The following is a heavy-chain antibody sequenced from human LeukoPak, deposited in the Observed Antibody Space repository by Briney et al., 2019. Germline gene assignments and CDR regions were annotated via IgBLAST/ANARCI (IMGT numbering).Heavy chain of an antibody. Sequence: SETLSLTCTVSGGSISSYYWSWIRQPPGKGLEWNGYIYYSGSTNYNPSLKSRVTISVDTSKNQFSLKLSSVTAADTAVYYCARGAVAYYYFDNWGQGTLVTVSS. CDR1: GGSISSYY. D-gene: IGHD6-19*01. CDR2: IYYSGST. J-gene: IGHJ4*02. V-gene: IGHV4-59*01. CDR3: ARGAVAYYYFDN.